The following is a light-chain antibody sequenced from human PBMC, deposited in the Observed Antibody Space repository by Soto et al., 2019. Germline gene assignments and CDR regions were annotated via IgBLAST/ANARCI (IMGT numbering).Light chain of an antibody. CDR3: QQYGSSLFT. Sequence: ETVLTQSPGTLSLSPGERATLSCRASQSVTSSDLAWYQQKPGQAPRLLIYGSSIRPTGIPDRFSGSGSETDFILSISRLEPQDFAVYYCQQYGSSLFTFGQGTRLEIK. CDR1: QSVTSSD. J-gene: IGKJ5*01. CDR2: GSS. V-gene: IGKV3-20*01.